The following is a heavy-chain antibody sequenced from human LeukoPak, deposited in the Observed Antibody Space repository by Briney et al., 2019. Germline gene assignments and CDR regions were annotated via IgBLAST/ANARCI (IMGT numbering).Heavy chain of an antibody. V-gene: IGHV3-7*01. CDR2: IKQDGSEK. CDR3: ARVRYDKQYYYYYYYYMDV. D-gene: IGHD3-10*01. Sequence: PGGSLRLSCSASGFTFSSYWMSWVRQAPGKGLEWVANIKQDGSEKYYVDSVKGRFTISRDNAKNSLYLQMNSLRAEDTAVYYCARVRYDKQYYYYYYYYMDVWGKGTTVTVSS. CDR1: GFTFSSYW. J-gene: IGHJ6*03.